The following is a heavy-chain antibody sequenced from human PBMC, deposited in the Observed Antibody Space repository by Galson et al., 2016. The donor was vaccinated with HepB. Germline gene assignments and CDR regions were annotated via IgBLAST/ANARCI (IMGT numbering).Heavy chain of an antibody. J-gene: IGHJ6*02. CDR1: GFTFRYFS. Sequence: SLRLSCAASGFTFRYFSIHWVRQAPGKGLEWVTIISDDGSSKYYADSVKGRFTISRDNSKNTVNLQMNNLRTEDTAVYYCARGGTGRLAYYYYGMDVWGPGTTGTVTS. D-gene: IGHD1-1*01. CDR3: ARGGTGRLAYYYYGMDV. CDR2: ISDDGSSK. V-gene: IGHV3-30*04.